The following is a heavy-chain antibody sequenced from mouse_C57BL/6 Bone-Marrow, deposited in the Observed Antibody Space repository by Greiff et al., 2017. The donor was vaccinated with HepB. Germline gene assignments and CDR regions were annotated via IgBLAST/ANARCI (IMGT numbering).Heavy chain of an antibody. J-gene: IGHJ4*01. D-gene: IGHD4-1*01. V-gene: IGHV1-55*01. CDR3: ARTDWDFFYAMDY. CDR1: GYTFTSYW. CDR2: IYPGSGST. Sequence: QVQLQQPGAELVKPGASVKMSCKASGYTFTSYWITWVKQRPGQGLEWIGDIYPGSGSTNYNEKFKSKATLTVDTSSSTAYMQLSSLTSEDSAVYYCARTDWDFFYAMDYWGQGTSVTVSS.